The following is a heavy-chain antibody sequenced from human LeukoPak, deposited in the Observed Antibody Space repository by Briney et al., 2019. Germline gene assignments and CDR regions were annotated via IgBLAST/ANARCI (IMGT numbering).Heavy chain of an antibody. CDR1: GGSISSSSYY. J-gene: IGHJ4*02. D-gene: IGHD6-6*01. Sequence: SETLSLTRTVSGGSISSSSYYWGWIRQPPGKGLEWIGSIYYSGSTYYNPSLKSRVTISVHTSKNQFSLKLSSVTAADTAVYYCARAYSSSYFFDYWGQGTLVTVSS. CDR3: ARAYSSSYFFDY. V-gene: IGHV4-39*01. CDR2: IYYSGST.